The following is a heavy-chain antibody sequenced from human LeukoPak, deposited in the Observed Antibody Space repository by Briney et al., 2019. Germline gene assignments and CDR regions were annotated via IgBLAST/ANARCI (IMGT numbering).Heavy chain of an antibody. CDR3: ARHDPIVGTPDAFDI. CDR1: GGSISSYY. CDR2: IYYSGST. J-gene: IGHJ3*02. Sequence: SETLSLTCTVSGGSISSYYWSWIRQPPGKGLEWIAYIYYSGSTDYNPSLKSRVTISLDTSKDQFSLKLSSVTAADTAVYYCARHDPIVGTPDAFDIWGQGTMVTVSS. D-gene: IGHD1-26*01. V-gene: IGHV4-59*08.